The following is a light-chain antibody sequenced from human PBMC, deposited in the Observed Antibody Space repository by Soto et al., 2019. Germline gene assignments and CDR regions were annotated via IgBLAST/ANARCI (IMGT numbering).Light chain of an antibody. Sequence: EIVMTQSPATLSVSPGERSTLSCISSQSVNSNLAWYQQKPGQAPRLLIYGASARATGVPARFSGSGSGTDFTLTISSLQPEDFATYYCQQSSEATWTFGQGTKVDIK. CDR3: QQSSEATWT. CDR2: GAS. J-gene: IGKJ1*01. V-gene: IGKV3-15*01. CDR1: QSVNSN.